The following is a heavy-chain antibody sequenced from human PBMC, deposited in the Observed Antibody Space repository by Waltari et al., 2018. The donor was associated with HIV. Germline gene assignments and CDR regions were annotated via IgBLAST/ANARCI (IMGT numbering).Heavy chain of an antibody. J-gene: IGHJ5*02. CDR3: YRFGGDL. Sequence: EVQLVESGGGLVQPGGSLRLSCAASGFAFSDHHMDWVRQAPGKGLEWVGRARDTADSYFTQYAASVKGRVTISRDDSKNSLFLEMSNMRSEDTAVYYCYRFGGDLWGQGTLVTVSS. CDR2: ARDTADSYFT. V-gene: IGHV3-72*01. D-gene: IGHD3-16*01. CDR1: GFAFSDHH.